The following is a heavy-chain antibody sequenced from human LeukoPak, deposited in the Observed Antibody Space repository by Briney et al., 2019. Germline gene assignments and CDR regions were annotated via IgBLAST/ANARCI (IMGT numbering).Heavy chain of an antibody. V-gene: IGHV3-48*03. J-gene: IGHJ4*02. CDR2: ISSSGSAI. CDR3: ARVVLNDYDRQCDY. D-gene: IGHD4-17*01. CDR1: GFTFSSYA. Sequence: GGSLRLSCVASGFTFSSYAMNGVRQAPGRGLEWVSYISSSGSAIDLADSVKGRFTVSRDNARNSAYLQMNSLRAEDTAIYYCARVVLNDYDRQCDYWGQGILVTVSS.